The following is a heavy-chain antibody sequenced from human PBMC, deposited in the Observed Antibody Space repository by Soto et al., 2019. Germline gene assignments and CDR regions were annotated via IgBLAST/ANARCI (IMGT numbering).Heavy chain of an antibody. V-gene: IGHV3-30*18. Sequence: QVQLVESGGGVVQPGRSLRLSCAASGFTFSSYGMHWVRQAPGKGLEWVAVISYDGSNKYYADSVKGRFTISRDNSKNTLYLQMNSLRAEDTAVYYCAKLSSGWYAPDYWGQGTLVTVSS. CDR3: AKLSSGWYAPDY. J-gene: IGHJ4*02. D-gene: IGHD6-19*01. CDR2: ISYDGSNK. CDR1: GFTFSSYG.